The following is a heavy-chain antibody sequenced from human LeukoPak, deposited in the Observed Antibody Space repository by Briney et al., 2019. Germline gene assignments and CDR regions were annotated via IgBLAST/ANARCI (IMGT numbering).Heavy chain of an antibody. Sequence: ASVKVSCKASGYTFTGYYMHWVRQAPGQGLEWMGRINPNSGGTNYAQKLQGRVTMTRDTSISTAYMELSRLRSDDTAVYYCARDLPVEYYDSSGYPTRDYWGQGTLVTVSS. CDR3: ARDLPVEYYDSSGYPTRDY. V-gene: IGHV1-2*06. CDR1: GYTFTGYY. D-gene: IGHD3-22*01. J-gene: IGHJ4*02. CDR2: INPNSGGT.